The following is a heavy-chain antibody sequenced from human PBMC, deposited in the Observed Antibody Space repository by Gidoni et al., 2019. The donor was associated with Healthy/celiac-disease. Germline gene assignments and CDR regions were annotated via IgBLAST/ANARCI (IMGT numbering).Heavy chain of an antibody. CDR1: GFTFSGSA. CDR2: IRSKANSYAT. J-gene: IGHJ4*02. Sequence: EVQLVESGGGLVQPGGSLNLSCAASGFTFSGSAMHWVRQASGKGLGWVGRIRSKANSYATAYAASVKGRFTISRDDSKNTAYLQMNSLKTEDTAVYYCTRPTAPDDYWGQGTLVTVSS. D-gene: IGHD5-18*01. V-gene: IGHV3-73*02. CDR3: TRPTAPDDY.